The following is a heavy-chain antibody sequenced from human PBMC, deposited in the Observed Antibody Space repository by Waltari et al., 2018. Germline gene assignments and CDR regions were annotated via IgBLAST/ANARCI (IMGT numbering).Heavy chain of an antibody. CDR1: GFTFSCYW. CDR2: IQQDGSEK. J-gene: IGHJ4*02. Sequence: EVQVVESGGGLVQPGGSLRLSCAVSGFTFSCYWMSWGRQAPGKGLEWVANIQQDGSEKYYVDSVKGRFTISRDNAKNSLSLQMSSLRAEDTAVYYCATGGGRSYFGYWGQGTLVTVSS. V-gene: IGHV3-7*01. CDR3: ATGGGRSYFGY. D-gene: IGHD2-15*01.